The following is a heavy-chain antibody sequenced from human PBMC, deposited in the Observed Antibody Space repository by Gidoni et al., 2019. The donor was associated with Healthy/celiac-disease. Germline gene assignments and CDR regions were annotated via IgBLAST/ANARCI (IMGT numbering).Heavy chain of an antibody. CDR1: GYTFTGYY. V-gene: IGHV1-2*02. D-gene: IGHD3-10*01. J-gene: IGHJ4*02. CDR3: ARTRGGFGELFVY. Sequence: QVQLVQSGAEVKKPGASVKVSCKASGYTFTGYYMHWVRQAPGQGLEWMGWINPYSGGTNYAQKFQGRVTMTRDTSISTAYMELSRLGSDDTAVYYCARTRGGFGELFVYWGQGTLVTVSS. CDR2: INPYSGGT.